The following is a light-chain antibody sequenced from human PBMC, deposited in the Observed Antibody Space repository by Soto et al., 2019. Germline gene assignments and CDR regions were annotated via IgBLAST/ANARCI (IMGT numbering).Light chain of an antibody. CDR3: QQYERFPWT. Sequence: DIQMTQSPSTLSGSVGDTVTITCRASHDINRWLAWYQQKPGKPPKLLIYDASGLDSGVPSRFSGSGYGTEFTLTITGLQPEDFATFCCQQYERFPWTFGQGTHV. V-gene: IGKV1-5*01. CDR1: HDINRW. CDR2: DAS. J-gene: IGKJ1*01.